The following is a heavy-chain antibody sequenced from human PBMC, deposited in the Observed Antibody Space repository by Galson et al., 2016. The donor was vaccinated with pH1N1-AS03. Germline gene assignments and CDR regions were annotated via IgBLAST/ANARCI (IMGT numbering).Heavy chain of an antibody. J-gene: IGHJ4*02. CDR3: ARHGRPHSGVLTALTAFDD. CDR2: IYYSGST. V-gene: IGHV4-61*05. Sequence: SETLSLTCTVSGGSISSTDNYWGWIRQPPGKGLGWIGYIYYSGSTNYHPSLRSRLTISLDTSKNQISLELSSVTGADTAVYYWARHGRPHSGVLTALTAFDDWGPGALVTVSS. D-gene: IGHD3-9*01. CDR1: GGSISSTDNY.